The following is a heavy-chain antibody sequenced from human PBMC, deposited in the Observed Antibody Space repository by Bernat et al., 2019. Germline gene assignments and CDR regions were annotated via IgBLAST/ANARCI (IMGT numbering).Heavy chain of an antibody. CDR1: GFTFSSHA. V-gene: IGHV3-30-3*01. J-gene: IGHJ4*02. CDR3: ARRTGLDY. D-gene: IGHD2-8*02. Sequence: QVQLVESGGGVVQPGGSLRLSCAASGFTFSSHAMHWVRQAPGKGLEWVAFISYHGAYTFYTDSVKGRFTISRDNSKNMLYLQMNSLWAEDTALYYCARRTGLDYWGQGTLVTVSS. CDR2: ISYHGAYT.